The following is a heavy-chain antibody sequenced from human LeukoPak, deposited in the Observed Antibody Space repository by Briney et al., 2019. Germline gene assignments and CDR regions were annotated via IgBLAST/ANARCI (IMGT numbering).Heavy chain of an antibody. CDR1: GFTVSSNF. V-gene: IGHV3-53*01. CDR2: IYSGGST. Sequence: GGSLRLSCAASGFTVSSNFMSWVRQAPGKGLEWVSVIYSGGSTYYADSVKGRFTISRDNSKNTLYLQMNSLRAEDTAVYYCARYYYDSSTGDYYGMDVWGQGTTVTVSS. J-gene: IGHJ6*02. D-gene: IGHD3-22*01. CDR3: ARYYYDSSTGDYYGMDV.